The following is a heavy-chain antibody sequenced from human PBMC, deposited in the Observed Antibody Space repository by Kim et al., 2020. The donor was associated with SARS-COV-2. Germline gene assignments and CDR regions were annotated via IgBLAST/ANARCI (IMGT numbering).Heavy chain of an antibody. CDR1: GFTFSSYW. CDR2: IKQDGSEK. D-gene: IGHD2-2*02. Sequence: GGSLRLSCAASGFTFSSYWMSWVRQAPGKGLEWVANIKQDGSEKYYVDSVKGRFTISRDNAKNSLYLQMNSLRAEDTAVYYCARRGYFSSTSCYIDFWSGYTDVGYYYMDFWGQGTTVSVSS. CDR3: ARRGYFSSTSCYIDFWSGYTDVGYYYMDF. V-gene: IGHV3-7*01. J-gene: IGHJ6*03.